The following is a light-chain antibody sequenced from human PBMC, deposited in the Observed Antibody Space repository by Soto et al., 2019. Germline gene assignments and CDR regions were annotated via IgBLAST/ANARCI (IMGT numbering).Light chain of an antibody. CDR2: EVD. CDR3: SSYGGSNIPLYV. V-gene: IGLV2-8*01. J-gene: IGLJ1*01. CDR1: GSDVGAYKY. Sequence: QSALAQPPSASGSPGQSLTISCAGTGSDVGAYKYVSWYQQHPGKAPKLIIYEVDKRPSGVPDRFSGSKSGNTASLTVSGLQAEDEAGYYCSSYGGSNIPLYVFGTGTKVTVL.